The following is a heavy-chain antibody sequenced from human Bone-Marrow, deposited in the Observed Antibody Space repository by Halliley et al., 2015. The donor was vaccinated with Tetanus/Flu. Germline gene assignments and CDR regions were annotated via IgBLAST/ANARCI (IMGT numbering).Heavy chain of an antibody. D-gene: IGHD4-4*01. J-gene: IGHJ4*02. Sequence: TLSLTCTISGGSINSNYWSWIRQPPGKGLEWIGYIYDTGKTTYNPSLKSRVTISADTSQNLFSLELNSVTAADTAVYYCARRDYSASGGYYFAYWGQGTLVTVSS. CDR3: ARRDYSASGGYYFAY. CDR1: GGSINSNY. V-gene: IGHV4-59*08. CDR2: IYDTGKT.